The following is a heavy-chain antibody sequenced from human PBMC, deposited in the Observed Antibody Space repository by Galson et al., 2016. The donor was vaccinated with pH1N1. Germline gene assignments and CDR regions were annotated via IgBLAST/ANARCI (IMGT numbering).Heavy chain of an antibody. CDR1: GFTFSSYA. CDR3: ATDPSAFYGGEELASYYFDS. D-gene: IGHD4-23*01. Sequence: SLRLSCAAPGFTFSSYAMSWVRQAPGKGLEWVSSISGSGGSPYPAASVKGRFTISRDNSKNTRYLQMNSLRAEDTAVYYCATDPSAFYGGEELASYYFDSWGQGTLVTVSS. V-gene: IGHV3-23*01. J-gene: IGHJ4*02. CDR2: ISGSGGSP.